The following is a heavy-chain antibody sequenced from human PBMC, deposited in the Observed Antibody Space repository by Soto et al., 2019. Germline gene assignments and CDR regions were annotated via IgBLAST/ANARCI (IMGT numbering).Heavy chain of an antibody. V-gene: IGHV3-9*01. CDR3: AKDRALVLSFYFDY. D-gene: IGHD6-13*01. CDR1: GFTFDDYA. Sequence: EVQLVESGGGLVQTGRSLRLSCAASGFTFDDYAMHWVRQAAGKGLEWVSGISWNSGSIGYADSVKGRFPSSRDNAKNSLYLQMNSLRAEDTALYYCAKDRALVLSFYFDYWAQGTLVTVSS. J-gene: IGHJ4*02. CDR2: ISWNSGSI.